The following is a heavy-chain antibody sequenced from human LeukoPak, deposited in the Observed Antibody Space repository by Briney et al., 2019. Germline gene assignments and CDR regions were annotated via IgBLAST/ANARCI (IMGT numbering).Heavy chain of an antibody. V-gene: IGHV4-34*01. Sequence: SETLSLTCAVYGGSFSGYYSSWIRQPPGKGLEWIGEINHSGSTNYNPSLKSRVTISVDTSKNQFSLKLSSVTAADTAVYYCARWVTGLDYWGQGTLVTVSS. CDR1: GGSFSGYY. D-gene: IGHD2-21*02. CDR3: ARWVTGLDY. CDR2: INHSGST. J-gene: IGHJ4*02.